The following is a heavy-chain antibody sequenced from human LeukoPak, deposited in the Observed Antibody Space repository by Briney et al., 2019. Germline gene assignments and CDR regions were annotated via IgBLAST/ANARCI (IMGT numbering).Heavy chain of an antibody. CDR2: ISYDGSNK. CDR1: GFTFSCYA. Sequence: GGSLRLSCAASGFTFSCYAMHWVRQAPGKGLEWVAVISYDGSNKYYADSVKGRFTISRDNSKNTLYLQMNSLRAEDTAVCYCAREDYYYYCMDVWGRGTTVTVSS. CDR3: AREDYYYYCMDV. J-gene: IGHJ6*03. V-gene: IGHV3-30*01.